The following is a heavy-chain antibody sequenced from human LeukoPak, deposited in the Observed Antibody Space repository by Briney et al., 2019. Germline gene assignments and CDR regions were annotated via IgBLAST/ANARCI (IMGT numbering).Heavy chain of an antibody. Sequence: GGSLRLSCTASGFTFGDYAMSWVRQAPGKGLEWVSVIYSGGSTYYADSVKGRFTISRDNSKNTLYLQMNSLRAEDTAVYYCAVRFQSPGWGQGTLVTVSS. J-gene: IGHJ4*02. CDR2: IYSGGST. CDR1: GFTFGDYA. D-gene: IGHD3-16*01. V-gene: IGHV3-66*01. CDR3: AVRFQSPG.